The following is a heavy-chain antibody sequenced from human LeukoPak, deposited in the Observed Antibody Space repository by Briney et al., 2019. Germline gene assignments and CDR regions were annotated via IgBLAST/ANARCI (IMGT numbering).Heavy chain of an antibody. CDR2: INHSGST. CDR3: ARHAVVAEYFQH. Sequence: PLETLSLTCAVYGGSFSGYYWSWIRQPPGKGLEWIGEINHSGSTNYNPSLKSRVTISVDTSKNQFSLKLSSVTAADTAVYYCARHAVVAEYFQHWGQGTLVTVSS. CDR1: GGSFSGYY. D-gene: IGHD6-6*01. V-gene: IGHV4-34*01. J-gene: IGHJ1*01.